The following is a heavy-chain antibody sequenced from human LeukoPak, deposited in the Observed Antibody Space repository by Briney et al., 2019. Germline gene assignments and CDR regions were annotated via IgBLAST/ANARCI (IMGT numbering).Heavy chain of an antibody. V-gene: IGHV5-51*01. Sequence: HGESLKISCKGSGYSFTSYWIGWVRQMPGKGLEWMGIIYPGDSDTRYSPSFQGQVAISADKSISTAYLQWSSLKASDTAMYYCTLRSDYGGNPDRFDYWGQGTLVIVSS. CDR3: TLRSDYGGNPDRFDY. J-gene: IGHJ4*02. D-gene: IGHD4-23*01. CDR2: IYPGDSDT. CDR1: GYSFTSYW.